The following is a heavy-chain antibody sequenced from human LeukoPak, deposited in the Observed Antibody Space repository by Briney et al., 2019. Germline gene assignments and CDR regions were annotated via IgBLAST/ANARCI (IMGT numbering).Heavy chain of an antibody. CDR2: VLDTGST. J-gene: IGHJ4*02. CDR3: ARDRGGGFSPLDY. V-gene: IGHV4-59*01. Sequence: SETLSLTCTVSGGSINGYSWTWLRQPPGKGLEWIGFVLDTGSTAYNPSLESRVIISLDTSKNQFSLKVTSVTTADTAVYFCARDRGGGFSPLDYWGQGILVTVSS. D-gene: IGHD3-16*01. CDR1: GGSINGYS.